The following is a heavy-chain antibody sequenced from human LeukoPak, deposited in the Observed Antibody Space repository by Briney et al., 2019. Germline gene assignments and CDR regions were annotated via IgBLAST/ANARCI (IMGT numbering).Heavy chain of an antibody. Sequence: TGGSLRLSCAASGFTFSSYAMRWVRQAPGKGLEWVSAISGSGGSTYYADSVKGRFTISRDNSKNTLYLQMNSLRAEDTAVYYCAKVGSGYYFVYWGQGTLVTVSS. J-gene: IGHJ4*02. CDR1: GFTFSSYA. CDR3: AKVGSGYYFVY. CDR2: ISGSGGST. D-gene: IGHD3-22*01. V-gene: IGHV3-23*01.